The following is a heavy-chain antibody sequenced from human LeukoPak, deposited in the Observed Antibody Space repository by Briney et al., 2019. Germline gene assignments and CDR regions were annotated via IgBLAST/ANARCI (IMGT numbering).Heavy chain of an antibody. Sequence: SETLSLTCTVSGGSISSGDYYWSWIRQPPGKGLEWIAYMYYSGSTYYNPSLKTRVTMSADTSKNQLSLKLSSVTAADTAVYYCARPYYYDSRIDPWGQGILVTVSS. CDR1: GGSISSGDYY. D-gene: IGHD3-22*01. V-gene: IGHV4-30-4*01. CDR3: ARPYYYDSRIDP. J-gene: IGHJ5*02. CDR2: MYYSGST.